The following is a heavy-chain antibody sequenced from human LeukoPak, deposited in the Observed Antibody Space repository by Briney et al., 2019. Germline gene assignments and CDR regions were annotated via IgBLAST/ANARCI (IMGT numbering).Heavy chain of an antibody. CDR1: GFTFSNAW. CDR2: IKSKTDGGTT. V-gene: IGHV3-15*01. D-gene: IGHD5-18*01. Sequence: PGGSLRLSCAASGFTFSNAWMSWVRQAPGKGLEWVGRIKSKTDGGTTDYAAPVKGRFTISRDDSKNTLYLQMNSLKTEDTAVYYCTTVGPIQLWLTTNYYYYYMDVWGKGTTVTISS. J-gene: IGHJ6*03. CDR3: TTVGPIQLWLTTNYYYYYMDV.